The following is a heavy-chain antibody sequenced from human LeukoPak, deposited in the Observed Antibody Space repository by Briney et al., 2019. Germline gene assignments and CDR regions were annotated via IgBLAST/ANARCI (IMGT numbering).Heavy chain of an antibody. V-gene: IGHV3-23*01. Sequence: GGSLRLSCAASGFNFSSYAMSWVRQAPGKGLDWVSAISGSGGSTYYADSVKGRFTISRDNSKNTLYLQMNSLRAEDTAGYYLANNYGGGGYRDYWGQGTLVTVSS. CDR2: ISGSGGST. J-gene: IGHJ4*02. CDR3: ANNYGGGGYRDY. CDR1: GFNFSSYA. D-gene: IGHD3-16*02.